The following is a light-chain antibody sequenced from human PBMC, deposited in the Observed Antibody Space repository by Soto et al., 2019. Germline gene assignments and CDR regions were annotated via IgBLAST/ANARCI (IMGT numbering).Light chain of an antibody. CDR1: SFNIENKA. J-gene: IGLJ3*02. Sequence: QSVLTQPPSVSETPGRRVTISCSGSSFNIENKAVNWYQQFPGKAPQLLIYYDDMLSSGVSDRFSGSKSGTSASLAISGLQSEDEADYYCAAWDDSVHGWVFGGGTQLTVL. CDR3: AAWDDSVHGWV. V-gene: IGLV1-36*01. CDR2: YDD.